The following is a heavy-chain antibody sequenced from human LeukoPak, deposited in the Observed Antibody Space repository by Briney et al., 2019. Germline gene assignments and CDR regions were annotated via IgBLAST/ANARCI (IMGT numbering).Heavy chain of an antibody. V-gene: IGHV4-59*12. CDR1: GGSFTPYY. Sequence: SETLSLTCTVSGGSFTPYYWSWIRQPPGKGLEWIGHISYSGSTNYNPSLKSRVTISVDTSKNQFSLKLSSVTAADTAVYYCARGPTIAAAGTPFDYWGQGTLVTVSS. D-gene: IGHD6-13*01. J-gene: IGHJ4*02. CDR2: ISYSGST. CDR3: ARGPTIAAAGTPFDY.